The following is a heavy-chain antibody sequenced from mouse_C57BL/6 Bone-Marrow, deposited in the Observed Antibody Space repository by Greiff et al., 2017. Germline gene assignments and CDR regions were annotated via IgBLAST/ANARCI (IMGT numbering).Heavy chain of an antibody. CDR3: ASGIYYGNSYWYFDV. V-gene: IGHV1-81*01. CDR1: GYTFTSYG. D-gene: IGHD2-1*01. Sequence: QVQLKASGAELARPGASVKLSCKASGYTFTSYGISWVKQRTGQGLEWIGEIYPRSGNTYYNEKFKGTATLTADKSSSTAYMELRSLTSEDSAVYFCASGIYYGNSYWYFDVWGTGTTVTVSS. CDR2: IYPRSGNT. J-gene: IGHJ1*03.